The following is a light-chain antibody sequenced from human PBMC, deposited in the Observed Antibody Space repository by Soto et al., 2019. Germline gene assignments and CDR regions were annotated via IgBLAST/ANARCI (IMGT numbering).Light chain of an antibody. CDR2: RNN. Sequence: QSVLTQPPSASGTPGQRLTISCSGSSSNIGSNYVYWYQQLPGTAPKLLIYRNNQRPSGVPDRFSGSKSGTSASLAISGLRSEDEADYYCAAWDDSLSGPGVFGGGTKLTVL. V-gene: IGLV1-47*01. J-gene: IGLJ2*01. CDR3: AAWDDSLSGPGV. CDR1: SSNIGSNY.